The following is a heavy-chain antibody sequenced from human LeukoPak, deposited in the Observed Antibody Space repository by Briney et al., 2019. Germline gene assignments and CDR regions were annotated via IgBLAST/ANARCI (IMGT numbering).Heavy chain of an antibody. J-gene: IGHJ6*04. CDR1: GYSFTSYW. CDR3: ARQRGGCSGGSCTGMDV. V-gene: IGHV5-51*01. CDR2: IHSGDSDT. Sequence: GESLQISCKGSGYSFTSYWIGWVSQMPGKGLEWMRIIHSGDSDTRNSPSFQGQVTFSVDKSISTAYLQWSSLKASDTAVYYCARQRGGCSGGSCTGMDVWGKGTTVTVSS. D-gene: IGHD2-15*01.